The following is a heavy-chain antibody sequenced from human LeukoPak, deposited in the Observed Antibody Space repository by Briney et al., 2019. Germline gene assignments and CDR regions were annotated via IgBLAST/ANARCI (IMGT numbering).Heavy chain of an antibody. CDR2: ISYDGSNK. CDR1: GFTFSSYG. D-gene: IGHD2-2*01. Sequence: PGRSLRLSCAASGFTFSSYGMHWVRQAPGKGLEWVAVISYDGSNKYYADSVKGRFTISRDNSKNTLYLQMKSLRAEDTAVYYCARDFYCSRTSCYAPSFDYWGQGTLVTVSS. CDR3: ARDFYCSRTSCYAPSFDY. J-gene: IGHJ4*02. V-gene: IGHV3-30*03.